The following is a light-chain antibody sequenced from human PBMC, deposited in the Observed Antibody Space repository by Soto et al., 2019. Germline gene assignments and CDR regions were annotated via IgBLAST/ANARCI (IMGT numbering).Light chain of an antibody. V-gene: IGKV1-39*01. Sequence: DIYLTQSPSSLSASVVYRVTITCRASQSISTYLNWYQQKGGKAPKLLIHGASSLQSGVPLRFSATGSGTDFSLTIMSLQPEDFATYYCQQSYSTRLSFGGGSKVEIX. CDR2: GAS. J-gene: IGKJ4*01. CDR3: QQSYSTRLS. CDR1: QSISTY.